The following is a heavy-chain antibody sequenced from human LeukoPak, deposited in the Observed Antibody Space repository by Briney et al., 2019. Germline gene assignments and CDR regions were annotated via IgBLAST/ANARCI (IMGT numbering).Heavy chain of an antibody. CDR2: ISGTGTTI. V-gene: IGHV3-11*04. J-gene: IGHJ4*02. CDR1: GLTFSDYY. Sequence: AGGSLRLSCAASGLTFSDYYMTWLRQAPGKGLEWVSSISGTGTTIYSADSVRGRFTDSRDNARNSLFLHMNSLRAEDTAVYYCAVQITMIVVVPYFDYWGRGTLVTVSS. D-gene: IGHD3-22*01. CDR3: AVQITMIVVVPYFDY.